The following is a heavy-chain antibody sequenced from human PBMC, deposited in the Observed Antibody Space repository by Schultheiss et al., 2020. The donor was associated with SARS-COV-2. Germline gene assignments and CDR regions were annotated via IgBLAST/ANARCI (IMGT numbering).Heavy chain of an antibody. CDR2: INPNSGGT. J-gene: IGHJ4*02. CDR1: GYTFTGYY. CDR3: AREWGGGTFAY. V-gene: IGHV1-2*02. Sequence: ASVKVSCKASGYTFTGYYMHWVRQAPGQGLEWMGWINPNSGGTSYAQKFQGRVTMTRDTSTSTVYMELSSLRSDDTAVYYCAREWGGGTFAYWGQGTLVTVSS. D-gene: IGHD1-1*01.